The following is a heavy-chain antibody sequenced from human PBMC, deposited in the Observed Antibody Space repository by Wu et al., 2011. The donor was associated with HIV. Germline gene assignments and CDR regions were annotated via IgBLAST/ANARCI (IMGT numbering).Heavy chain of an antibody. V-gene: IGHV1-2*02. Sequence: QVQLVQSGAEVKKPGASVKVSCKASGYTFTGYYIHWMRQAPGQGLEWMGWINPNSGDTDYAQKFQGRVTMTRDTSIYTAYMELSRLRSDDTAVYYCSRDPNLGHYWGQGTLVTVS. J-gene: IGHJ4*02. CDR1: GYTFTGYY. D-gene: IGHD1-26*01. CDR2: INPNSGDT. CDR3: SRDPNLGHY.